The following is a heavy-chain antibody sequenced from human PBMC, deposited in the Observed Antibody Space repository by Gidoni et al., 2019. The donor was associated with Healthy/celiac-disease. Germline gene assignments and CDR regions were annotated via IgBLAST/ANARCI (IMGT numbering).Heavy chain of an antibody. CDR3: AKVASRADTAMVTGIGMDV. CDR1: GFTFSSYG. CDR2: ISYDGSNK. J-gene: IGHJ6*02. D-gene: IGHD5-18*01. V-gene: IGHV3-30*18. Sequence: QVQLVESGGGVVQPGRSLRLSCAASGFTFSSYGMHWVRQAPGKGLEWVAVISYDGSNKYYADSVKGRFTISRDNSKNTLYLQMNSLRAEDTAVYYCAKVASRADTAMVTGIGMDVWGQGTTVTVSS.